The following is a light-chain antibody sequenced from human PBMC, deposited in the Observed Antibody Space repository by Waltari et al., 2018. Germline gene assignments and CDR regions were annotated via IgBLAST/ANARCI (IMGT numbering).Light chain of an antibody. V-gene: IGKV1-5*03. Sequence: DIQMAQSPSTLSASVGDRVTITCRARQSISYSLAWYQQKPGKAPKLLIYKASTLEGAVPSRFSGSGSGTEFTLTITSLQPDDFATYYCQQYNRYSSFGQGTRLEI. J-gene: IGKJ5*01. CDR1: QSISYS. CDR2: KAS. CDR3: QQYNRYSS.